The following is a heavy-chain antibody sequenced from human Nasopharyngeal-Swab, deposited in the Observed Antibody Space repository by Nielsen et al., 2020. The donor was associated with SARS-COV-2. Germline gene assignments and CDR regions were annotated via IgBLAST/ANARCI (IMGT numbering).Heavy chain of an antibody. CDR3: ARAHIVVVPAHNWFDP. V-gene: IGHV4-59*13. Sequence: PGKGLERIGYIYYSGSTNYNPSLKSRVTISVDTSKNQFSLKLSSVTAADTAVYYCARAHIVVVPAHNWFDPWGQGTPVTVSS. J-gene: IGHJ5*02. CDR2: IYYSGST. D-gene: IGHD2-2*01.